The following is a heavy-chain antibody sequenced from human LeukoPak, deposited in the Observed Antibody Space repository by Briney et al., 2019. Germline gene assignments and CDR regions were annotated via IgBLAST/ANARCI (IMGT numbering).Heavy chain of an antibody. J-gene: IGHJ6*04. D-gene: IGHD3-10*02. Sequence: GGSLRLSCAASGFTFSSYSMNWVRQAPGKGLEWVSSISSSSSYIYYSDSVKGRFTISRDNAKNSLYLQMNSLRAEDTAVYYCAELGITMIGGVWGKGTTVTISS. CDR3: AELGITMIGGV. V-gene: IGHV3-21*01. CDR1: GFTFSSYS. CDR2: ISSSSSYI.